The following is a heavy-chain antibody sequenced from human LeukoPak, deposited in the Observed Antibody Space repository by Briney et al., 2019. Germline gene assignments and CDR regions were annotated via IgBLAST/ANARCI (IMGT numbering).Heavy chain of an antibody. CDR3: ARQGITIFGVVNDY. V-gene: IGHV3-21*01. CDR1: GFTFSSHS. Sequence: GGSLRLSCAASGFTFSSHSMNWVRQAPGKGLEWVSSISSSSSYIYYADSVKGRFTISRDNAKNSLYLQMNSLRAEDTAVYYCARQGITIFGVVNDYWGQGTLVTASS. J-gene: IGHJ4*02. CDR2: ISSSSSYI. D-gene: IGHD3-3*01.